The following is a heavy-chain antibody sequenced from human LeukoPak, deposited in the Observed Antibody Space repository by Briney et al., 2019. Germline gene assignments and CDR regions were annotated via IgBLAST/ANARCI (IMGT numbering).Heavy chain of an antibody. CDR2: VSYDGNTK. CDR1: GFTFSSYG. D-gene: IGHD5-24*01. Sequence: SGRSLRLSCAASGFTFSSYGMHWVRQATGKGLEWVAVVSYDGNTKYYADSVKGRFTISRDNSKNTLFLQMNSLRTEDTAVYYCAKKRGGYKYDDFFDYWGQGTLVTVSS. CDR3: AKKRGGYKYDDFFDY. V-gene: IGHV3-30*18. J-gene: IGHJ4*02.